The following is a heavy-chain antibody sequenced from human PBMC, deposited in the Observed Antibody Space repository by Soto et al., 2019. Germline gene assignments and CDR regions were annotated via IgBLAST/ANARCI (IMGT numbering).Heavy chain of an antibody. CDR2: IYYSGRT. CDR3: ARIRLTTPGGGHHMDV. Sequence: QVQLQESGPGLVKPSQTLSLTCTVSGGSISSGGYYWSWIRQHPGKGLEWIGYIYYSGRTYYNPALKSRVTISVDTSKNQFSLKLSSVTAADTAVYYCARIRLTTPGGGHHMDVWGKGTTVTVSS. D-gene: IGHD4-4*01. CDR1: GGSISSGGYY. V-gene: IGHV4-31*03. J-gene: IGHJ6*03.